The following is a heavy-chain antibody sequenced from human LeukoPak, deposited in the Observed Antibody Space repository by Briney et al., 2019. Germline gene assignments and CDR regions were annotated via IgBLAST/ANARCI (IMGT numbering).Heavy chain of an antibody. D-gene: IGHD3-22*01. J-gene: IGHJ5*02. V-gene: IGHV4-34*01. CDR3: ARGGAHYYDSSGYPTPFDP. CDR1: GGSFSGYY. CDR2: INHSGST. Sequence: RSSETLSLTCAVYGGSFSGYYWSWLRQPPGKGLEWIGEINHSGSTNYNPSLKSRVTISVDTSKNQFSLKLSSVTAADTAVYYCARGGAHYYDSSGYPTPFDPWGQGTLVTVSP.